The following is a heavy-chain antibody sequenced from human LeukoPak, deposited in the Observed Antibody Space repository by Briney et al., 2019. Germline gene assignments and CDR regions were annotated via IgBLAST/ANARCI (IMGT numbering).Heavy chain of an antibody. CDR2: IKQDGSET. CDR3: ANLRTTLWTDC. CDR1: GFTFSDYW. V-gene: IGHV3-7*01. D-gene: IGHD1-14*01. J-gene: IGHJ4*02. Sequence: PGGSLRLSCAASGFTFSDYWMTWVRQAPGKGLEWVANIKQDGSETYYVDSVKGRFTISRDNAKNSLYLQMNSLRAEDTAMYYCANLRTTLWTDCWGQGTWVTVSS.